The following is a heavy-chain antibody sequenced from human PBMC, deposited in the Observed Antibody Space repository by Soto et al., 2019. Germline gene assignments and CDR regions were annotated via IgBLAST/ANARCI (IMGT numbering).Heavy chain of an antibody. CDR3: ARQHSFICDS. D-gene: IGHD2-15*01. CDR1: GYNFGSAW. Sequence: EVQLVQSGAEIKKAGESLKISCKGVGYNFGSAWIGWVRQMPGKGLEWMGLIKPGTSDIRYSPPFRGQVTISADEAVTTAYLQWSGLKASDSAMYYCARQHSFICDSRGQGTLVTVSS. J-gene: IGHJ4*02. V-gene: IGHV5-51*01. CDR2: IKPGTSDI.